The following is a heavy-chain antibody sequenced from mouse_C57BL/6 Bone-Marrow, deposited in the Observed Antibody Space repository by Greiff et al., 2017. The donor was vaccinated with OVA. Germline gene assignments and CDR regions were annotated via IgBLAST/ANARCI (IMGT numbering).Heavy chain of an antibody. CDR3: ARNFDYYGSGAY. Sequence: VKVVESGPGLVQPSQSLSITCTVSGFSLTSYGVHWVRQSPGKGLEWLGVIWSGGSTDYNAAFISRLSISKDNSKSQVFFKMNSLQADDTAIYYCARNFDYYGSGAYWGQGTLVTVSA. V-gene: IGHV2-2*01. CDR1: GFSLTSYG. CDR2: IWSGGST. J-gene: IGHJ3*01. D-gene: IGHD1-1*01.